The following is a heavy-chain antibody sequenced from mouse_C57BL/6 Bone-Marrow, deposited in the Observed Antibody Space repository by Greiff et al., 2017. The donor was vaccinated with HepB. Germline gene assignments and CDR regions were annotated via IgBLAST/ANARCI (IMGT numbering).Heavy chain of an antibody. D-gene: IGHD2-5*01. CDR1: GYTFTSYW. V-gene: IGHV1-69*01. CDR3: ARQAYYSKNAMDY. J-gene: IGHJ4*01. Sequence: QVQLQQSGAELVMPGASVKLSCKASGYTFTSYWMHWVKQRPGQGLEWIGEIDPSDSYTNYNQKFKGKSTLTVDKSSSTAYMQLSSLTSEDSAVYYCARQAYYSKNAMDYWGQGTSVTVSS. CDR2: IDPSDSYT.